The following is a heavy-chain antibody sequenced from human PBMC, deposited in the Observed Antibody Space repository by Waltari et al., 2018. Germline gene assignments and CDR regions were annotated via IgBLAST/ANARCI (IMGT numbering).Heavy chain of an antibody. Sequence: QLQLQESGPGLVKPSETLSLTCTVSGGSISSSSYYWGWIRQPPGKGLEWIGSIYYSGSTYYNPSLKSRVTISVDTSKNQFSLKLSSVTAADTAVYYCARRTYYDFWSGYYTEIWGQGTMVTVSS. J-gene: IGHJ3*02. D-gene: IGHD3-3*01. CDR1: GGSISSSSYY. CDR2: IYYSGST. V-gene: IGHV4-39*07. CDR3: ARRTYYDFWSGYYTEI.